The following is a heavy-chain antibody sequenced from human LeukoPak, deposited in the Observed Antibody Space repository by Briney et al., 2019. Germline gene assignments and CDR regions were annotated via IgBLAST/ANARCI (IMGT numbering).Heavy chain of an antibody. Sequence: PGGSLRLSCAASGFTVSSNYMSWVRQAPGKGLEWVSVIYSGGSTYYADSVKGRFTISRDNSKNTLYLQMNSLRAEDTAAYYCASLGGIVGASYYFDYWGQGPLVTVSS. CDR1: GFTVSSNY. J-gene: IGHJ4*02. CDR2: IYSGGST. D-gene: IGHD1-26*01. CDR3: ASLGGIVGASYYFDY. V-gene: IGHV3-53*01.